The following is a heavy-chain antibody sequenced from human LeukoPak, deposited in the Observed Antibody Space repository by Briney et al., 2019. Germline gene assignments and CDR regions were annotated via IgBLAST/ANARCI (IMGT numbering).Heavy chain of an antibody. CDR1: GFTFSSYG. V-gene: IGHV3-30*02. D-gene: IGHD3-10*01. CDR3: AKARGSGAYSYYFDY. Sequence: GGSLRLSCAASGFTFSSYGMHWVRQAPGKGLEWVAFIRYDGSNKYYADSVKGRFTISRDNSKNTLYLQMNSLRAEDTAVYYCAKARGSGAYSYYFDYWGQGTLVTVSS. J-gene: IGHJ4*02. CDR2: IRYDGSNK.